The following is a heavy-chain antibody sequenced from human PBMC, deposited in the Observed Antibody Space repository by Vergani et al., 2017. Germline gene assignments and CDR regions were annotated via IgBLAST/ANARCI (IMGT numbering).Heavy chain of an antibody. J-gene: IGHJ3*02. Sequence: EVQLLESGGGLVQPGESLRLSCTGSGFTFTSYGISWVRQAPGKGLEWVSGISASGGSTYYTDSVKGRFIISRDNAKNSLYLQMNSLRAEDTALYYCAKDIGGWNDGAFDIWGQGTMVTVSS. CDR2: ISASGGST. V-gene: IGHV3-23*01. CDR3: AKDIGGWNDGAFDI. D-gene: IGHD1-1*01. CDR1: GFTFTSYG.